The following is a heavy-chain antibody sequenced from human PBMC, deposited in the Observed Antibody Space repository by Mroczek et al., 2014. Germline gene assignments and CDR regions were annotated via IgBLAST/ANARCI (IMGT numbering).Heavy chain of an antibody. Sequence: QVQLVESGGGVVQPGRSLRLSCAASGFTFSSYAMHWVRQAPGKGLEWVAVISYDGSNKYYADSVKGRFTISRDNSKNTLYLQMNSLRAEDTAVYYCARGNCSSTSCSLDYWGQGTLVTVSS. CDR1: GFTFSSYA. CDR3: ARGNCSSTSCSLDY. J-gene: IGHJ4*02. D-gene: IGHD2-2*01. CDR2: ISYDGSNK. V-gene: IGHV3-30-3*01.